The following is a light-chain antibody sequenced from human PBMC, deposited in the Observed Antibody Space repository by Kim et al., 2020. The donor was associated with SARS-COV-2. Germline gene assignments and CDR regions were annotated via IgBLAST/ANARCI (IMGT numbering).Light chain of an antibody. CDR2: DEN. CDR3: NSRDSSGNSYF. J-gene: IGLJ1*01. CDR1: SLRTYY. Sequence: ALGQNVRITCQGDSLRTYYASGYQQKPGQAPVLVIYDENNRPSGIPDRFSASSSGNTASLTITGAQAEDEADYYCNSRDSSGNSYFFGTGTKVTVL. V-gene: IGLV3-19*01.